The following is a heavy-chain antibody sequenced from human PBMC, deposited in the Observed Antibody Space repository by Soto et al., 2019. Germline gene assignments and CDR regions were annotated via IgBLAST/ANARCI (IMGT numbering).Heavy chain of an antibody. J-gene: IGHJ4*02. CDR2: INAGNGNT. D-gene: IGHD3-22*01. CDR1: GYTFTTYG. CDR3: ARDSGRDYYDSSGYYYSTPLDFDY. Sequence: GASVKVSCKTSGYTFTTYGVSWVREAPGQGLEWMGWINAGNGNTKYSQKFQGRVAITRDTSASTAYMELSSLRSEDTAVYYCARDSGRDYYDSSGYYYSTPLDFDYWGQGTLVTVSS. V-gene: IGHV1-3*01.